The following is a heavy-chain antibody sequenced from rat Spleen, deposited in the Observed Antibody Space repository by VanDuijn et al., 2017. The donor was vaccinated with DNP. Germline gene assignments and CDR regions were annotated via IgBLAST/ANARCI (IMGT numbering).Heavy chain of an antibody. CDR2: ISTGGGTT. CDR3: ASLLLPNWFTY. D-gene: IGHD1-1*01. Sequence: EVQVVESGGGLVQPGRSMKLSCAASGFTFSNSDMAWVRQAPTKGLEWVASISTGGGTTYYRDSVKGRFTISRDNAKSTLYLQMDSLRSGETATYYCASLLLPNWFTYWGQGTLVTVSS. CDR1: GFTFSNSD. J-gene: IGHJ3*01. V-gene: IGHV5S11*01.